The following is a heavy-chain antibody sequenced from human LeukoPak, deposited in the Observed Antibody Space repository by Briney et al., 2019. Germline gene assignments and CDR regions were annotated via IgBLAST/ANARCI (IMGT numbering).Heavy chain of an antibody. J-gene: IGHJ5*02. V-gene: IGHV3-33*01. Sequence: GGSLRLSCAASGFTFSSYGMHWVRQAPGKGLEWVAVIWYDGSNKYYADSVKGRFTISRDNSKNTLYLQMNSLRAEDTAVYYCARLVVPAAIGFLNWFDPWGQGTLVTVSS. CDR2: IWYDGSNK. CDR1: GFTFSSYG. D-gene: IGHD2-2*01. CDR3: ARLVVPAAIGFLNWFDP.